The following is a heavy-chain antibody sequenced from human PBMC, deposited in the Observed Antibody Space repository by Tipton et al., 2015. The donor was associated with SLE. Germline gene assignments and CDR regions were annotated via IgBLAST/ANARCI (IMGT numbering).Heavy chain of an antibody. V-gene: IGHV4-34*01. CDR2: INHSGST. Sequence: TLSLTCAVYGGSFSGYYWSWIRQPPGKGLEWIGEINHSGSTNYSPSLKSRVTISADTSKNHLSLKLTSVTAADTAVYFCARSSSVRTLLWPTFAYWGQGTLVTVSS. CDR1: GGSFSGYY. D-gene: IGHD2/OR15-2a*01. CDR3: ARSSSVRTLLWPTFAY. J-gene: IGHJ4*02.